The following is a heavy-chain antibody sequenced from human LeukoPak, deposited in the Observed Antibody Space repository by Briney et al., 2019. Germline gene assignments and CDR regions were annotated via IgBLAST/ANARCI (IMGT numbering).Heavy chain of an antibody. CDR2: IYYSGST. D-gene: IGHD1-26*01. J-gene: IGHJ4*02. CDR1: GGSISSGDYY. V-gene: IGHV4-30-4*08. CDR3: ATTLLEPVWVLDY. Sequence: PSQTLSLTCTVSGGSISSGDYYWSWIRQPPGKGLEWIGYIYYSGSTYYNPSLKSRVTISVDTSKNQFSLKLSSVTAADTAVYYCATTLLEPVWVLDYWGQGTLVTVSS.